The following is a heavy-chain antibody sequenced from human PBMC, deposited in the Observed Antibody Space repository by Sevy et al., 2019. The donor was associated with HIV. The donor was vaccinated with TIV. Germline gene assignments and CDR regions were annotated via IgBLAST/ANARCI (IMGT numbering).Heavy chain of an antibody. CDR3: ARGLPRGYDSSGRNWFDP. D-gene: IGHD3-22*01. Sequence: SETLSLTCTVSGGSISSYYWSWIRQPPGKGLEWIVYIYYSGSTNYNPSLKSRVTISVDTSKNQFSLKLSSVTAADTAVYYCARGLPRGYDSSGRNWFDPWGQGTLVTVSS. CDR2: IYYSGST. V-gene: IGHV4-59*01. CDR1: GGSISSYY. J-gene: IGHJ5*02.